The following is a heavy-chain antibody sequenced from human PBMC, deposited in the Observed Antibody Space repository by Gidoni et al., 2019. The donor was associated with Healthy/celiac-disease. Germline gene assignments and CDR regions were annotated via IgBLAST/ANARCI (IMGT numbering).Heavy chain of an antibody. Sequence: QLQLQESGPGLVNPSETLSLTCTVSGGSIRSRSYYLGWIRQPPGKGLEWIGSIYYSVSTYYNPSLKSRVTISVDTSKNQFSLKLSSVTAADTAVYYCARHFEYEAYYDFWSGYLFFDYWGQGTLVTVSS. V-gene: IGHV4-39*01. CDR3: ARHFEYEAYYDFWSGYLFFDY. J-gene: IGHJ4*02. D-gene: IGHD3-3*01. CDR2: IYYSVST. CDR1: GGSIRSRSYY.